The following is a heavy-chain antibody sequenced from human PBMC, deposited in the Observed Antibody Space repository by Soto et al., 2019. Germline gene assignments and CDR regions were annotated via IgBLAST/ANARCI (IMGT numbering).Heavy chain of an antibody. V-gene: IGHV3-23*01. CDR1: GFSFSSYA. Sequence: EVQLLESGGGLVQPGGSLRLSCAASGFSFSSYAMSWVRQAPGKGLEWVSGIHGNGGPTYYADSVKGRFTISRDNSKNTLYLQMNGLRAEDTAVYFCATPWRGLGTYYTVDYWGQGTLVTVSS. D-gene: IGHD3-10*01. CDR3: ATPWRGLGTYYTVDY. CDR2: IHGNGGPT. J-gene: IGHJ4*02.